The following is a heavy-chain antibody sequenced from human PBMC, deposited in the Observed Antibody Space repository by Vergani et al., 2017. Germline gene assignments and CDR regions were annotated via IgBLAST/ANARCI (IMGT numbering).Heavy chain of an antibody. CDR1: GFTFSSYA. V-gene: IGHV3-23*01. CDR3: AKYGFGELLENPNTR. Sequence: EVQLLESGGGLVQPGGSLRLSCAASGFTFSSYAMSWVRQAPGKGLEWVSAISGSGGSTYCADSVKGRFTISRDNSKNTLYLQMNSLRAEDTAVYYCAKYGFGELLENPNTRWGQGTLVTVSS. CDR2: ISGSGGST. J-gene: IGHJ4*02. D-gene: IGHD3-10*01.